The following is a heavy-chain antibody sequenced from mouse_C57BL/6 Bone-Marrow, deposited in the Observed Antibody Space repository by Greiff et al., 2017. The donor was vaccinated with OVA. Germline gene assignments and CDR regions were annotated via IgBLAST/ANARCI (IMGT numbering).Heavy chain of an antibody. V-gene: IGHV1-7*01. CDR3: ARDLYYYGSRMDY. J-gene: IGHJ4*01. D-gene: IGHD1-1*01. CDR1: GYTFTSYW. Sequence: QVQLQQSGAELAKPGASVKLSCKASGYTFTSYWMHWVKQRPGQGLELIGYINPSSGYTKYNQKFKDKATLTADKSSSTAYMQLSSLTYEDSAVYYCARDLYYYGSRMDYWGQGTSVTVSS. CDR2: INPSSGYT.